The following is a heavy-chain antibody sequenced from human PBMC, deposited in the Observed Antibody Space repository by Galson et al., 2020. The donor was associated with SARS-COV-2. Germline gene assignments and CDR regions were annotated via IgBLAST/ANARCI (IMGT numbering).Heavy chain of an antibody. V-gene: IGHV4-39*07. CDR1: GGSISSTSYY. CDR3: ASSWAADWYFDL. Sequence: SETLSLTCIVSGGSISSTSYYWAWIRQPPGKGLEWFGRINHRGRTNYNPSVKSRVTISVDTSSNQFSLKMSSVTAADTAVYYCASSWAADWYFDLWGRGTLVTVSS. CDR2: INHRGRT. D-gene: IGHD6-25*01. J-gene: IGHJ2*01.